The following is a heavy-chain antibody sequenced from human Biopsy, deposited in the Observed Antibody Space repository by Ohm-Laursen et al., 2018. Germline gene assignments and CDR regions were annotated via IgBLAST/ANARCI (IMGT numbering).Heavy chain of an antibody. CDR3: ARDDDTTGHYMILNH. CDR1: GFAFSYYG. V-gene: IGHV3-33*01. Sequence: SLRLSCTASGFAFSYYGLHWVRQAPGKGLQWVAVMWSDGINKNYADSVKGRFTVSRDNSNNVLYLQMSSLRDEDSAVYSCARDDDTTGHYMILNHWGQGTLVTVSS. D-gene: IGHD3-9*01. J-gene: IGHJ5*02. CDR2: MWSDGINK.